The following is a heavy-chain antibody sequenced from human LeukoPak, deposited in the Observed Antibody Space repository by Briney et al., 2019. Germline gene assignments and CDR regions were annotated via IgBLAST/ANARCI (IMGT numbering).Heavy chain of an antibody. CDR3: ARWMDV. J-gene: IGHJ6*02. Sequence: GGSLRLSCTASGFTFSSYEMNWVRQAPGKGLEWLSSISNSGNNIYHADSVKGRFTISRDNAKNSLYLQMNSLRAEDAAVYYCARWMDVWGQGTTVTVSS. CDR1: GFTFSSYE. V-gene: IGHV3-48*03. CDR2: ISNSGNNI.